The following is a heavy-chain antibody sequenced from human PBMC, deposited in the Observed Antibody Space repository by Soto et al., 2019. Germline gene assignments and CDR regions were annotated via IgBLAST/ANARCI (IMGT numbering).Heavy chain of an antibody. CDR2: INPGNSNT. CDR3: ARGGYFDSSNYLAY. D-gene: IGHD3-22*01. J-gene: IGHJ4*02. Sequence: ASVKVSCKASGYTFTSYGINWVRQAPGRGLEWMGWINPGNSNTKYSQQFQGRVIIDRDTSASTAYMELSSLRSEDTAVYYCARGGYFDSSNYLAYWGLGTMVTFYS. V-gene: IGHV1-3*01. CDR1: GYTFTSYG.